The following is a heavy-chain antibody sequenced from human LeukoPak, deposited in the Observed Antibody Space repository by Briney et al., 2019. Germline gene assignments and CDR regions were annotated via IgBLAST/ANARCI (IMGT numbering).Heavy chain of an antibody. V-gene: IGHV5-51*01. CDR2: IYPGDSDT. D-gene: IGHD3-16*01. J-gene: IGHJ4*02. CDR1: GSSFTSYW. CDR3: AVMITFGGVADY. Sequence: GASLQISCKGSGSSFTSYWIGWVRQLPGKGLEWMGIIYPGDSDTRYSPSFQGQVTISADKSISTAYLQWSSLKASDTAMYYCAVMITFGGVADYWGQGTLVTVSS.